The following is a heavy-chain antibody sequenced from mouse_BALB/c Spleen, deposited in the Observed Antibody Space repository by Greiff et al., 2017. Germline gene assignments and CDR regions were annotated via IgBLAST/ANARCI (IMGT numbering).Heavy chain of an antibody. CDR1: GFTFSSYA. J-gene: IGHJ2*01. D-gene: IGHD1-1*01. Sequence: EVKLVESGGGLVKPGGSLKLSCAASGFTFSSYAMSWVRQTPEKRLEWVASISSGGSTYYPDSVKGRFTISRDNARNILYLQMSSLRSEDTAMYYCARNFYYGSTHYFDYWGQDTTLTVSS. CDR2: ISSGGST. CDR3: ARNFYYGSTHYFDY. V-gene: IGHV5-6-5*01.